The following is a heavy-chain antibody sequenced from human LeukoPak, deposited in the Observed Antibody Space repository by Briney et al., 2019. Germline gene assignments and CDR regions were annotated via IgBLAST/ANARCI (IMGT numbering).Heavy chain of an antibody. V-gene: IGHV4-4*07. CDR2: IYTSGST. Sequence: PSETLSLTCTVSGGSISSYYWSWVRQPAGKGLEWIGRIYTSGSTNYNPSLKSRVTMSVDTSKNQFSLKLSSVTAADTAVYYRARVSGLWSADYYYYMDVWGKGTTVTVSS. J-gene: IGHJ6*03. CDR3: ARVSGLWSADYYYYMDV. D-gene: IGHD5-18*01. CDR1: GGSISSYY.